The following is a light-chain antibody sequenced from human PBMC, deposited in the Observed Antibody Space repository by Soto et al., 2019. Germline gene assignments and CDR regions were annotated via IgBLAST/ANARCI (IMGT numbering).Light chain of an antibody. Sequence: EIVLTQSPGTLSLSPGERATLSCRASQSLGNTYLAWYQRKPGQAPRLLIYDASSRATDIPDRFSGSGAGTDFTLTISRLAPEDSAVYYCQQYGTLITFGQGTRLEIK. CDR3: QQYGTLIT. CDR1: QSLGNTY. J-gene: IGKJ5*01. V-gene: IGKV3-20*01. CDR2: DAS.